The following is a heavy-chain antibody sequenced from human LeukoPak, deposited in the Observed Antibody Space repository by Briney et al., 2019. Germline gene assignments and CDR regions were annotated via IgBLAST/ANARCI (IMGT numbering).Heavy chain of an antibody. CDR1: GFTFSSYW. CDR2: IKQDGSEK. Sequence: GGSLRLSCAASGFTFSSYWMSWVRQAPGKGPEWVANIKQDGSEKYYVDSVKGRFTISRDNAKNSLYLQMNSLRAEDTAVYYCARNPPKPDLYDMLTGYYEPWYFDLWGRGTLVTVSS. CDR3: ARNPPKPDLYDMLTGYYEPWYFDL. V-gene: IGHV3-7*01. D-gene: IGHD3-9*01. J-gene: IGHJ2*01.